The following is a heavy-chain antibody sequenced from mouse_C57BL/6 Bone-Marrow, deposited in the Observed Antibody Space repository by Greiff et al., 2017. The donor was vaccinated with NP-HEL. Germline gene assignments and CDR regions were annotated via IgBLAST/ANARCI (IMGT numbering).Heavy chain of an antibody. D-gene: IGHD1-1*01. CDR2: IDPSDSYT. CDR1: GYTFTSYW. V-gene: IGHV1-69*01. CDR3: ARSYYGSAFDY. J-gene: IGHJ2*01. Sequence: VQLQQPGAELVMPGASVKLSCKASGYTFTSYWMHWVKQRPGQGLEWIGEIDPSDSYTTYNQKFKGKSTLTVDKSSSTAYMQLSSLTSEDSAVYYCARSYYGSAFDYWGQGTTLTVSS.